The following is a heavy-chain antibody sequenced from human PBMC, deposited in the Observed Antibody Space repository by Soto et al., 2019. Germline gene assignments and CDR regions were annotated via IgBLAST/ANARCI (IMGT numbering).Heavy chain of an antibody. Sequence: GGSLRLSCEASGFTFRSYFMNWVRQPPGKGLQWVAHIGSTGGTIYYAASVKGRFAVSSDNAKNSLYLQLNSLRVDDTAIYYCARDGGEYCLDVWGQGTAVTVSS. J-gene: IGHJ4*02. V-gene: IGHV3-11*01. CDR2: IGSTGGTI. CDR3: ARDGGEYCLDV. D-gene: IGHD4-17*01. CDR1: GFTFRSYF.